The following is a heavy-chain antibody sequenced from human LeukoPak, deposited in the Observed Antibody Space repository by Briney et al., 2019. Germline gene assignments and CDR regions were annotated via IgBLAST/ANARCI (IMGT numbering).Heavy chain of an antibody. CDR1: GGSISSSSYY. J-gene: IGHJ4*02. V-gene: IGHV4-61*01. CDR2: IYYSGST. CDR3: AREAAAGFD. D-gene: IGHD6-13*01. Sequence: SETLSLTCTVSGGSISSSSYYWSWIRQPPGKGLEWIGYIYYSGSTNYNPSLKSRVTISVDTSKNQFSLKLSSVTAADTAVYYCAREAAAGFDWGQGTLVTVSS.